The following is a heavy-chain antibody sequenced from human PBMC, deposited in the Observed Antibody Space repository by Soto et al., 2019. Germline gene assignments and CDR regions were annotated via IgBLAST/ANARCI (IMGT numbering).Heavy chain of an antibody. Sequence: GAAGQVSRQASGGTFSSYSIGWGRPAPGKGLEXMGXXIXXFXTXXXAXXXQGRVTITADKSASTAYMELSSLRSEDTAVYYCARGALLRYFDLGYWGQGTLVTVSS. CDR3: ARGALLRYFDLGY. D-gene: IGHD3-9*01. J-gene: IGHJ4*02. CDR2: XIXXFXTX. CDR1: GGTFSSYS. V-gene: IGHV1-69*06.